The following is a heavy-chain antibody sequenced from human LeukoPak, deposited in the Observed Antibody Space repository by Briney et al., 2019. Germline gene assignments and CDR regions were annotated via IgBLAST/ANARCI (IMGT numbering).Heavy chain of an antibody. Sequence: KPSETLSLTCAVYGGSFSGYYWSWIRQPPGKGLEWIGEINHSGSTNYNPSLKSRVTISVDTSKNQFSLKLSSVTAADTAVYYCAREQNDAFDIWGQGTTVTVSS. D-gene: IGHD6-13*01. J-gene: IGHJ3*02. CDR1: GGSFSGYY. CDR2: INHSGST. CDR3: AREQNDAFDI. V-gene: IGHV4-34*01.